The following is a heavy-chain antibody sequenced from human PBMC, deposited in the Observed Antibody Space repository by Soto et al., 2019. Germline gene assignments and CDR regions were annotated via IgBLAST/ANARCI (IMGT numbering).Heavy chain of an antibody. Sequence: PGESLKISCKGVGYKFGSAWIGWVRQMPGKGLEWMGLIKPGTSDIRYSPPFRGQVTISADEAVTTAYLQWSGLKASDSAMYYCARQQNFICDFWGQGTPVTVSS. D-gene: IGHD1-7*01. CDR1: GYKFGSAW. CDR2: IKPGTSDI. J-gene: IGHJ4*02. V-gene: IGHV5-51*01. CDR3: ARQQNFICDF.